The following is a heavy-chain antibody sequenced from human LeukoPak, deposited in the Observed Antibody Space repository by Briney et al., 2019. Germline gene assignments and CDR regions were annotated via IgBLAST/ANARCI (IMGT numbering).Heavy chain of an antibody. CDR2: ISFGVDT. D-gene: IGHD2-21*02. Sequence: SETLSLTSTVSGGSTSSDYWGWIREPPGEGLEWIGSISFGVDTYYNPSAKSRGAISADTSKSQCSLKLSSVTAADTAVYYCAKSLAHAYCGGDCQGAFDVWGQGTMVTVSS. J-gene: IGHJ3*01. CDR3: AKSLAHAYCGGDCQGAFDV. V-gene: IGHV4-39*07. CDR1: GGSTSSDY.